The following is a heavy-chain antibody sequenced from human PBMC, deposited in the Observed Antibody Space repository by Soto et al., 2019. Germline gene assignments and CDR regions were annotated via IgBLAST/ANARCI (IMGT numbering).Heavy chain of an antibody. D-gene: IGHD2-2*01. CDR2: INPNSGGT. Sequence: ASVKVSCKASGYTFTGYYMHWVRQAPGQGLEWMGWINPNSGGTNYAQKFQGWVTMTRDTSISTAYMELRSLRSDDTAVYYCARDSPATFDYWGQGTLVTVSS. CDR3: ARDSPATFDY. J-gene: IGHJ4*02. V-gene: IGHV1-2*04. CDR1: GYTFTGYY.